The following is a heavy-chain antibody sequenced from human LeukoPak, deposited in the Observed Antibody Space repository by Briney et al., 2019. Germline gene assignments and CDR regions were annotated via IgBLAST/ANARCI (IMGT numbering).Heavy chain of an antibody. Sequence: PGGSLTLSCAASGFTFSSYAMSWVRQAPGKGLEWFSAMCGSGENTNYADSVKGRFTMSRDNSRNMLYLQMNSLRDEHTAKYYCAKTVSGSYSYQGGDYWGQGTLVTVSS. CDR1: GFTFSSYA. D-gene: IGHD3-16*02. CDR2: MCGSGENT. CDR3: AKTVSGSYSYQGGDY. V-gene: IGHV3-23*01. J-gene: IGHJ4*02.